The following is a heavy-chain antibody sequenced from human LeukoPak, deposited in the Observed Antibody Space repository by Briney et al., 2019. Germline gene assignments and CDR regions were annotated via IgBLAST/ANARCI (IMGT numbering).Heavy chain of an antibody. V-gene: IGHV4-59*01. D-gene: IGHD5-18*01. CDR2: IYYSGST. Sequence: SETLSLTCTVSGGSISSYYWSWIRQPPGKGLEWIWYIYYSGSTNYNPSLKSRVTISVDTSKNQFSLKLSSVTAADTAVYYCARAPPPRYSYGFYFDYWGQGTLVTVSS. CDR1: GGSISSYY. CDR3: ARAPPPRYSYGFYFDY. J-gene: IGHJ4*02.